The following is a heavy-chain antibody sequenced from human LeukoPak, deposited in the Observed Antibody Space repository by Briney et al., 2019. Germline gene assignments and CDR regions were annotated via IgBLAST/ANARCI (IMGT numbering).Heavy chain of an antibody. V-gene: IGHV4-4*02. CDR2: ISHIGTT. D-gene: IGHD2-2*01. J-gene: IGHJ4*02. CDR1: GGSIDITNY. CDR3: TRESRPFSPFAY. Sequence: SGTLSLTCGVSGGSIDITNYWSWVRQAPGKGLEWIGEISHIGTTNYNPSLRGRVAMSLDRANNQFSLSLTSVSAADTAVYYCTRESRPFSPFAYWGQGVLGTVSS.